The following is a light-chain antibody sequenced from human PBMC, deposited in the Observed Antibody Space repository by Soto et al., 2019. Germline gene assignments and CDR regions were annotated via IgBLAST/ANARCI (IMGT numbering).Light chain of an antibody. J-gene: IGKJ1*01. CDR2: DAS. CDR3: QQYGSSVWT. CDR1: QSVRRY. V-gene: IGKV3-20*01. Sequence: EIVLTHSPATLSLSPGERATLSCRASQSVRRYLAWYQHKPGQAPRLLIYDASNRATGIPDRFSGSGSGTDFTLTIRRLEPEDFAVYYCQQYGSSVWTFGQGTKVDI.